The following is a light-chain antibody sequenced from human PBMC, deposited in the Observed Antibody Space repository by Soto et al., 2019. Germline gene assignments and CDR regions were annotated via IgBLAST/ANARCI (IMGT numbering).Light chain of an antibody. Sequence: DIQMTQSTSSVYASVGDRVSITCRASQGISSWLAWYQQKPGRAPKLLIYTGSSLQSGVPSRFSRIGSGTDFTLTISSLQPEDGATYYCQQANSLPLTFGGGTKVEIK. CDR2: TGS. CDR3: QQANSLPLT. V-gene: IGKV1-12*01. J-gene: IGKJ4*01. CDR1: QGISSW.